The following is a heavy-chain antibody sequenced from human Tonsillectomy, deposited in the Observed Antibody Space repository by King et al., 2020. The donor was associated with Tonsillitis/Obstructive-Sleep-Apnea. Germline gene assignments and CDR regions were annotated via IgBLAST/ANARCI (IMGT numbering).Heavy chain of an antibody. D-gene: IGHD3-16*01. J-gene: IGHJ6*02. Sequence: QVQLVESGGGVVQPGGSLRISCVAARFSFSMSAMHWVRQAPGKGLEWVALIAYDGNNKYYADSVKGRFTISRDYSENTLFLQMNSLRTEDTALYYCAKDSGGDARNPHHYCGMDVWGPGTTVTVSS. CDR2: IAYDGNNK. CDR3: AKDSGGDARNPHHYCGMDV. CDR1: RFSFSMSA. V-gene: IGHV3-30*18.